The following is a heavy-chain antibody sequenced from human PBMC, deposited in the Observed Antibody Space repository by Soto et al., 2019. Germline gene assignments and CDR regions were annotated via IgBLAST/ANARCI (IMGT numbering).Heavy chain of an antibody. CDR2: IWYDGSKK. D-gene: IGHD2-21*01. CDR1: GFTFSSYG. CDR3: ARPLDGGDYYYYYMDV. V-gene: IGHV3-33*01. J-gene: IGHJ6*03. Sequence: GGSLRLSCAASGFTFSSYGMHWVRQAPGKGLEWVAVIWYDGSKKYSADSVKGRFTISRDNSKNTVYLQMNSLRAEDTAVYYCARPLDGGDYYYYYMDVWGKGTTVTVSS.